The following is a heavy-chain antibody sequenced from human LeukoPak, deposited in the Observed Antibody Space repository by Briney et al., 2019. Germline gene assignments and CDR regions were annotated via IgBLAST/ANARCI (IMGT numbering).Heavy chain of an antibody. V-gene: IGHV4-34*01. Sequence: SETLSLTCAVYGGSFSGYYWSWIRQPPGKRLEWIGEINHSGSTNYNPSLKSRVTISVDTSKNQFSLKLSSVTAADTAVYYCASLGMGSNFDYWGQGTLVTVSS. CDR3: ASLGMGSNFDY. D-gene: IGHD1-26*01. J-gene: IGHJ4*02. CDR2: INHSGST. CDR1: GGSFSGYY.